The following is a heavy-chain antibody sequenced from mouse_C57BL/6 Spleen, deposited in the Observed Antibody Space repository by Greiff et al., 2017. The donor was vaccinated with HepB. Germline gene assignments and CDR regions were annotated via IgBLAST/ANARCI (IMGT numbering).Heavy chain of an antibody. J-gene: IGHJ2*01. CDR1: GYTFTSYW. CDR3: TKETTTVLDY. CDR2: IYPGNSDT. V-gene: IGHV1-5*01. D-gene: IGHD1-1*01. Sequence: EVKVEESGTVLARPGASVKMSCKTSGYTFTSYWMHWVKQRPGQGLEWIGAIYPGNSDTSYNQKFKGKAKLTAVTSASTAYMERSSLTNEDSAVYYCTKETTTVLDYWGQGTTLTVSS.